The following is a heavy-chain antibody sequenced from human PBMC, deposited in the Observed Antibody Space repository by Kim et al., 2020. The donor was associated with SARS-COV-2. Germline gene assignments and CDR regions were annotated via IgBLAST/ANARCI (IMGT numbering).Heavy chain of an antibody. J-gene: IGHJ6*02. CDR3: ARDKVSGNYYGMDV. D-gene: IGHD1-20*01. Sequence: ADSVKGRFTISRDNSKNTLYLQMNSLRAEDTAVYYCARDKVSGNYYGMDVWGQGTTVTVSS. V-gene: IGHV3-33*01.